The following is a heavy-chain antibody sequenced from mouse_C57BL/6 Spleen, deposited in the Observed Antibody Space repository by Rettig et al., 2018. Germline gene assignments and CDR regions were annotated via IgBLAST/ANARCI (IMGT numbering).Heavy chain of an antibody. CDR1: GFTFSSYG. J-gene: IGHJ4*01. CDR2: ISNGGCYT. CDR3: ARRGNYGPYYAMDY. Sequence: EVQLVESGGDLVKPGGSLKLSCAASGFTFSSYGMSWVRQTPDKRLEWVATISNGGCYTYYPDSVKGRFTISRDNAKNTLYLQMSSLKSEDTAMYYCARRGNYGPYYAMDYWGQGTSVTVSS. D-gene: IGHD2-1*01. V-gene: IGHV5-6*01.